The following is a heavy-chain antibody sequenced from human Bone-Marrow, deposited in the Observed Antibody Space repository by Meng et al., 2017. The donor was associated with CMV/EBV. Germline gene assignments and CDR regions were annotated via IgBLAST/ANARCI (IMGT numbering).Heavy chain of an antibody. CDR1: GFTFSNYE. CDR2: ISSSGTTI. V-gene: IGHV3-48*03. J-gene: IGHJ3*02. CDR3: AREASLPAAIIGAFDI. Sequence: GESLKISCAASGFTFSNYEMNWVRQAPGKGLEWVSYISSSGTTIYYADSVKGRFTISRDNAKNSLYLQMNSLRAEDTAVYYCAREASLPAAIIGAFDIWGQGTMVTVSS. D-gene: IGHD2-2*02.